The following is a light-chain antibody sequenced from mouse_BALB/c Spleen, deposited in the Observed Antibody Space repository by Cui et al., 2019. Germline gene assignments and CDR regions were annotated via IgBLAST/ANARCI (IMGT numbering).Light chain of an antibody. V-gene: IGKV4-68*01. Sequence: IVLTECPALMSASPGDKVTMTCSASSSVSYMYWYQQKPRSSPKPWIYLTTNLASGVPASFSGSGSGTSYSLTISSMEAEDAATYYCQQWSSNPPTFGGGTKLEIK. CDR1: SSVSY. J-gene: IGKJ2*01. CDR3: QQWSSNPPT. CDR2: LTT.